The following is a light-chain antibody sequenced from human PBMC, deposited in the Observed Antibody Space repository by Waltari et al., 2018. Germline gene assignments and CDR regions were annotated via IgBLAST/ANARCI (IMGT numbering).Light chain of an antibody. CDR2: DVS. V-gene: IGLV2-14*01. J-gene: IGLJ2*01. Sequence: QSALTQPASVSGSPGQSITIPCPGPSSDVGGYKYVSWYQQHPGKAPKLMIYDVSNRPSGVSNRFSGSKSGNTASLTISGLQAEDEADYYCSSYTSSSVVFGGGTKLTVL. CDR1: SSDVGGYKY. CDR3: SSYTSSSVV.